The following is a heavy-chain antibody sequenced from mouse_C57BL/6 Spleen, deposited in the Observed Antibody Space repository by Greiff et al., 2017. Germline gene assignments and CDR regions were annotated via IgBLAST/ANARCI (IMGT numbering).Heavy chain of an antibody. Sequence: QVQLQQSGAELAKPGASVKLSCKASGYTFTSSWMHWVQQRPGQGLAWIGYINPSSGYTKYNQKFKDKATLTADKSSSTAYMQLSRLTYEDTAVYYCARRDAYFDYWGQGTTLTGSS. J-gene: IGHJ2*01. CDR3: ARRDAYFDY. CDR1: GYTFTSSW. CDR2: INPSSGYT. V-gene: IGHV1-7*01.